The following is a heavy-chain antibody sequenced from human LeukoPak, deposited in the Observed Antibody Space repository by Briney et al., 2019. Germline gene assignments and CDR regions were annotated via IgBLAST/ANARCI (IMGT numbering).Heavy chain of an antibody. Sequence: SETLSLTCTVSGGSISSYYWSWVRQPPEKGLEWIGRIYISGDTNYNSPLKSRITMSLDTSKNQLSLKLSSVTAADTAVYYCARDVAGSGYIDYWGQGTLVTVSS. J-gene: IGHJ4*01. CDR1: GGSISSYY. CDR3: ARDVAGSGYIDY. V-gene: IGHV4-4*07. D-gene: IGHD3-22*01. CDR2: IYISGDT.